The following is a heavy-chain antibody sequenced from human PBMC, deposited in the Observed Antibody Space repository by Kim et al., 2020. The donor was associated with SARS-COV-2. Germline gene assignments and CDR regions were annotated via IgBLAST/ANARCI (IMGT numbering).Heavy chain of an antibody. Sequence: SVKVSCKASGGTFSSYAISWVRQAPGQGLEWMGGIIPIFGTANYAQKFQGRVTITADESTSTAYMELSSLRSEDTAVYYCARDHLNPFLNYYYYGMDVWGQGTTVTVSS. CDR2: IIPIFGTA. V-gene: IGHV1-69*13. CDR1: GGTFSSYA. CDR3: ARDHLNPFLNYYYYGMDV. J-gene: IGHJ6*02.